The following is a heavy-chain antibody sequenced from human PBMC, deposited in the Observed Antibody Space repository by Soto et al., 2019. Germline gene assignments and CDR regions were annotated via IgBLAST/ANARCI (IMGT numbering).Heavy chain of an antibody. CDR1: GFTFSNYW. CDR2: INSDGSVS. CDR3: ARGDCVGGTCYSLAGSFYYYMDV. Sequence: EVQLVEYGGGLVQPGGSLRLSCVASGFTFSNYWMYWVRQAPGEGLVWVSRINSDGSVSSYADSVKGRLTISRDNVKNTLYLQMDSLRAEDTAVYYCARGDCVGGTCYSLAGSFYYYMDVWGKGTTVTVFS. J-gene: IGHJ6*03. V-gene: IGHV3-74*01. D-gene: IGHD2-15*01.